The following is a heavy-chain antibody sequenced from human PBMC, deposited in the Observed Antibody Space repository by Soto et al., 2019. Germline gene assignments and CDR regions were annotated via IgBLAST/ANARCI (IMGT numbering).Heavy chain of an antibody. J-gene: IGHJ6*04. D-gene: IGHD5-12*01. CDR1: EFTFSSYA. CDR2: VSNNGATT. CDR3: VKDKGATIKKVTLDV. Sequence: PGMSMRLSCSASEFTFSSYAMHWVCQAQGKGLEYVSAVSNNGATTYYADSVKGRFTISRDNSRNTLYLEMSSLRPEDTAVFYCVKDKGATIKKVTLDVWGKGTTVTVSS. V-gene: IGHV3-64D*08.